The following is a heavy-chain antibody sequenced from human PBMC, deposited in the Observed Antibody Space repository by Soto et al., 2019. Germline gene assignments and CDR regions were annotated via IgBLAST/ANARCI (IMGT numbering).Heavy chain of an antibody. CDR1: VGSFSGYY. D-gene: IGHD3-22*01. J-gene: IGHJ5*02. V-gene: IGHV4-34*01. CDR2: INHSGST. Sequence: SETLALTCSVYVGSFSGYYWSWIRQPPGKGLEWIGEINHSGSTNYNPSLKSRVTISVDKSKNQFSLKLSSVTAADTAVYYCARALPMSGFDPWGRGNPGTVSA. CDR3: ARALPMSGFDP.